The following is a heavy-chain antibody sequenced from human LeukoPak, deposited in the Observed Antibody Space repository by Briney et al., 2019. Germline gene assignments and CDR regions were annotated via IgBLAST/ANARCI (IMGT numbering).Heavy chain of an antibody. Sequence: SETLSLTCAVYGGVFSGYSWSWIRQPPGKGLEWIGEVDPNGTTNYNPSLKSRVIVSVDTCKNQFSLNLNSVTAADTAVYYCARGRSFEYGDYDYWGQGTLVTVSS. D-gene: IGHD4-17*01. CDR3: ARGRSFEYGDYDY. CDR2: VDPNGTT. V-gene: IGHV4-34*01. J-gene: IGHJ4*02. CDR1: GGVFSGYS.